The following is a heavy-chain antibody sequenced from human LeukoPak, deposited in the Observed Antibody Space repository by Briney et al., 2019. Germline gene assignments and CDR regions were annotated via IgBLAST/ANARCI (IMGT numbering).Heavy chain of an antibody. CDR2: INPNTGGT. CDR3: AREVANYHPNNALDI. CDR1: VYTFTRHF. D-gene: IGHD1-7*01. Sequence: SVKDSRQASVYTFTRHFIHWVRQAPGQGLEWMGSINPNTGGTKYAHTFQGRVTMSRDTSMSTLYMELSRLRSDDTAVYYCAREVANYHPNNALDIWGEGTMATASA. V-gene: IGHV1-2*02. J-gene: IGHJ3*02.